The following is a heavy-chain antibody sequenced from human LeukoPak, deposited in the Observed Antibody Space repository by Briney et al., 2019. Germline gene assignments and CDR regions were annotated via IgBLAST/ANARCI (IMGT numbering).Heavy chain of an antibody. V-gene: IGHV3-33*06. D-gene: IGHD2-21*02. Sequence: GGSLRLSCAASGFTFSSYGMHWVRQAPGKGLEWVAVIWYDGSNKYYADSVKGRFTISRDNSKSTLYLQMNSLRAEDTAIYYCAKNGGDSYGAGHFDYWGQGTLVTVSS. CDR3: AKNGGDSYGAGHFDY. J-gene: IGHJ4*02. CDR1: GFTFSSYG. CDR2: IWYDGSNK.